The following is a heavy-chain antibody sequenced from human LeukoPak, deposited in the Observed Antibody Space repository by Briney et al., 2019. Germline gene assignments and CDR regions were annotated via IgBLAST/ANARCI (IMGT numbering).Heavy chain of an antibody. V-gene: IGHV4-4*07. D-gene: IGHD4-17*01. J-gene: IGHJ2*01. CDR2: ISTSGST. CDR1: GGSLSAYY. Sequence: SETLSLTCTVSGGSLSAYYWTWIRQPAGKGLEWIGRISTSGSTNYNPSLRSRVTVSLDTSNRQLFLSLSSVTAADTAVYYCARDSRYGDYERYFDVWGRGTLVTVSS. CDR3: ARDSRYGDYERYFDV.